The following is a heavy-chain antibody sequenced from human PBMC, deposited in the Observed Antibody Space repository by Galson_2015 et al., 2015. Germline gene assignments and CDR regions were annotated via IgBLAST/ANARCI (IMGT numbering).Heavy chain of an antibody. CDR2: IGWNSGRI. CDR3: AKDRGEQQLANTPFDY. V-gene: IGHV3-9*01. J-gene: IGHJ4*02. D-gene: IGHD6-13*01. Sequence: SLRLSCAASGFTFDDYAMHWVRQAPGKGLEWVSGIGWNSGRIGYADSVKGRFTISRDNAKNSLYLQMNSLRAEDTALYYCAKDRGEQQLANTPFDYWGQGTLVTVSS. CDR1: GFTFDDYA.